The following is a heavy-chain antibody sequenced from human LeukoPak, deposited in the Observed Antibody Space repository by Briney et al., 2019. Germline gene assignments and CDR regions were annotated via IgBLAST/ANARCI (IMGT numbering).Heavy chain of an antibody. CDR3: ARSKYDVLTGSPDY. Sequence: ASVKVSCKASGYNFAGFYMHWVRQAPGHGLEWMGWINPNSGGTNYAQTFQGRVTVTSDTTMSTAYMELTRLTSDDSAMYYCARSKYDVLTGSPDYWDQGTLVTVSS. CDR1: GYNFAGFY. J-gene: IGHJ4*02. D-gene: IGHD3-9*01. V-gene: IGHV1-2*02. CDR2: INPNSGGT.